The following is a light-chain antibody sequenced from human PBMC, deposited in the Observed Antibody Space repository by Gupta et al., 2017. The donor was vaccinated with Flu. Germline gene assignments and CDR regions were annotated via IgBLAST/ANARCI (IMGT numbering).Light chain of an antibody. Sequence: QSALTQPASVSGSPGQSIPISCTGTSSDVGGYNYVSWYQQPPGKAPKLMIYKVSNRPSGVSNRFSGSKSGNTASLTISGLQAEDEADYYCSSYTSSSTPTFGGGTKLTVL. J-gene: IGLJ3*02. V-gene: IGLV2-14*01. CDR1: SSDVGGYNY. CDR2: KVS. CDR3: SSYTSSSTPT.